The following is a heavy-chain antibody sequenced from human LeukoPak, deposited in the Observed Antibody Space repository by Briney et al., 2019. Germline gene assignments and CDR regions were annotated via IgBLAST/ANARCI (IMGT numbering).Heavy chain of an antibody. CDR2: ISAYNGNT. CDR1: GYTFTSYG. J-gene: IGHJ4*02. D-gene: IGHD3-22*01. CDR3: ARDLYPFSSGYYKDY. Sequence: ASVKVSCKASGYTFTSYGISWVRQAPGQGLEWMGWISAYNGNTNYAQKLQGRVTMTTDTSTSTAYMELRSLRSDDTAVYYCARDLYPFSSGYYKDYWGQGTLVTVSS. V-gene: IGHV1-18*01.